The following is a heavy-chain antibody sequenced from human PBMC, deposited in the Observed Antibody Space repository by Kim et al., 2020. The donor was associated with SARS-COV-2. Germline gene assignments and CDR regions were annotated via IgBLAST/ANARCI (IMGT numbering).Heavy chain of an antibody. Sequence: GGSLRLSCAASGFTFSSYWMSWVRQAPGKGLEWVANIKQDGSEKYYVDSVKGRFTISRDNAKNSLYLQMNSLRAEDTAVYYCARDSHFDWSNYLLDYWGQGTLVTVSS. CDR2: IKQDGSEK. J-gene: IGHJ4*02. D-gene: IGHD3-9*01. CDR1: GFTFSSYW. CDR3: ARDSHFDWSNYLLDY. V-gene: IGHV3-7*03.